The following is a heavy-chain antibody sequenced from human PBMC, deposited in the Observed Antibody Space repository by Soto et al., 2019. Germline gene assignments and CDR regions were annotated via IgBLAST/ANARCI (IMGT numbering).Heavy chain of an antibody. CDR2: ISAYNGNT. CDR3: ARDRPWGDFWRGSEPSWFDP. J-gene: IGHJ5*02. Sequence: QVQLVQSGAEVKKPGASVKVSCKASGYTFTSYGISWVRQAPGQGLEWMGWISAYNGNTNYAQKLQGRVTMTTDTSTSTAYMELRSLRSDDTAVYYCARDRPWGDFWRGSEPSWFDPWGQGTLVTVSS. CDR1: GYTFTSYG. V-gene: IGHV1-18*01. D-gene: IGHD3-3*01.